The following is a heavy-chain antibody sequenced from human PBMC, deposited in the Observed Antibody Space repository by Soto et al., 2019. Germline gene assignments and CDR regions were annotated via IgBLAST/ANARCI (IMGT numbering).Heavy chain of an antibody. CDR3: ARDADEPHNYYYYGMDV. V-gene: IGHV3-33*01. CDR2: IWYDGSNK. Sequence: QVQLVESGGGVVQPGRSLRLSCAASGFTFSSYGMHWVRQAPGKGLEWVAVIWYDGSNKYYADSVKGRFTISRDNSKNTLYLQMNSLRAEDTAVYYCARDADEPHNYYYYGMDVWGQGTTVTVSS. J-gene: IGHJ6*02. CDR1: GFTFSSYG.